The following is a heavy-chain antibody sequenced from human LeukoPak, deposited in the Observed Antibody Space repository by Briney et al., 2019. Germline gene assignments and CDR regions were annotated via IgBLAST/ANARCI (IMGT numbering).Heavy chain of an antibody. CDR2: INSDGSST. V-gene: IGHV3-74*01. Sequence: GGSLRLSCAASGFTFSSYWMHWVRQAPGKGLVWVSRINSDGSSTSYADSMKGRFIISRDNAKNTLYLQMNSLRAEDTAVYYCARGNYGGQSLDYWGQGTLVTVSS. CDR3: ARGNYGGQSLDY. D-gene: IGHD4-23*01. CDR1: GFTFSSYW. J-gene: IGHJ4*02.